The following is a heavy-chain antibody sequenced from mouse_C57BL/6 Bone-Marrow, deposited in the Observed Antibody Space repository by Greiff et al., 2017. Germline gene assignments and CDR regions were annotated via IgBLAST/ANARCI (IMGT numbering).Heavy chain of an antibody. V-gene: IGHV1S81*02. J-gene: IGHJ4*01. CDR2: INPSDGHT. CDR3: ARDYRYDGNYYGLDY. Sequence: QVQLQQPGAELVKPGASVKLSCKASGYTFTNYWIHWMKQRPGQGLEWIGEINPSDGHTNYNETFKSQATLTVDKSSSTAYMRLSRLTSEESAVFYGARDYRYDGNYYGLDYWGLGTSVTVSS. CDR1: GYTFTNYW. D-gene: IGHD2-14*01.